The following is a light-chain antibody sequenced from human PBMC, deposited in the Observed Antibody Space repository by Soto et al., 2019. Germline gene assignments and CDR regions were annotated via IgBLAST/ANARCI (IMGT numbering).Light chain of an antibody. V-gene: IGLV2-11*01. J-gene: IGLJ7*01. CDR2: DVS. CDR1: SSDVGGYNY. CDR3: CSYAGSDTSYAV. Sequence: QSALTQPRSVSGSPGQSVTISCTGTSSDVGGYNYVSWYQQHPGKAPKLMIYDVSKRPSGVPDRFSGSKSGNTASLTISGLQAEDEADYYCCSYAGSDTSYAVFGGGTQLTVL.